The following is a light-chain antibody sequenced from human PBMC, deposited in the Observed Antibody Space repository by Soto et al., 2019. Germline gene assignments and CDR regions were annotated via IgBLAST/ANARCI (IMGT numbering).Light chain of an antibody. CDR1: SSNIGSNY. J-gene: IGLJ2*01. V-gene: IGLV1-47*01. Sequence: QAVVTQPPSASGTPGQRVTISCSGSSSNIGSNYVYWYQQLPGTAPKLLIYRNNQRPSGVPDRFSGSKSGTSASLAISGLRSEDEADYYCAAWDGSLSGRVFGGGTKVTVL. CDR2: RNN. CDR3: AAWDGSLSGRV.